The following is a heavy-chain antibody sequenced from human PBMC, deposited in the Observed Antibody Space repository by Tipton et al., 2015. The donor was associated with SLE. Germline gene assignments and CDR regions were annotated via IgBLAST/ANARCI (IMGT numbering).Heavy chain of an antibody. V-gene: IGHV4-34*01. D-gene: IGHD2-21*01. CDR2: IDHSGST. J-gene: IGHJ4*02. CDR1: GGSFSGYY. CDR3: AREYVVFDY. Sequence: TLSLTCAVYGGSFSGYYWSWICQPPGKGLEWIGEIDHSGSTNYNPSLKSRVTISVDTSKNQFSLRLSSVTAADTAVYYCAREYVVFDYWGQGTLVTVSS.